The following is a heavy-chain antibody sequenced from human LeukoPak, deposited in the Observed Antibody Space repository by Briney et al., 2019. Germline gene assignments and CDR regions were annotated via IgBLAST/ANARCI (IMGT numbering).Heavy chain of an antibody. V-gene: IGHV1-18*01. CDR3: ARPSLTGTTLFRAFDI. D-gene: IGHD1-20*01. J-gene: IGHJ3*02. Sequence: ASVKVSCKASGYTFISYGISWVRQAPGQGLEWMGWISAYNGNTNYAQKFQGRVTMNKDTSTSTAYMELRSLRSDGTAVYYCARPSLTGTTLFRAFDIWGQGTMVTVSS. CDR1: GYTFISYG. CDR2: ISAYNGNT.